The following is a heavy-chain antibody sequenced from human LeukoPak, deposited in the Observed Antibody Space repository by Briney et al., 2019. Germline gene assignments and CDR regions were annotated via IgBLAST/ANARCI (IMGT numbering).Heavy chain of an antibody. Sequence: GRSLRLSCTASGFTFDDYAMHWVRQAPGKGLEWVSGISWYSGSIGYADSVKGRFTISRDNAKNSLYLQMNSLRAEDTALYYCAKDDKAAAWGWFDPWGQGTLVTVSS. CDR2: ISWYSGSI. J-gene: IGHJ5*02. CDR3: AKDDKAAAWGWFDP. V-gene: IGHV3-9*01. D-gene: IGHD6-13*01. CDR1: GFTFDDYA.